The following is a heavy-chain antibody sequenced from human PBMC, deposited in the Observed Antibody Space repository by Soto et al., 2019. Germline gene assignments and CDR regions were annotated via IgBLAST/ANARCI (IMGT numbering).Heavy chain of an antibody. Sequence: EVQLLESGGGLVQPGGSLRLSCTASGFTLSSYAINWVRQAPGKGLEWVSATTGGAGLSYYADSVKGRFSVSSDTRGNTLYLQLNSLRPEDTAVYYCARVDRGSVARPTRLDPWGQGTLVTVSS. CDR1: GFTLSSYA. V-gene: IGHV3-23*01. CDR2: TTGGAGLS. CDR3: ARVDRGSVARPTRLDP. D-gene: IGHD2-21*01. J-gene: IGHJ5*02.